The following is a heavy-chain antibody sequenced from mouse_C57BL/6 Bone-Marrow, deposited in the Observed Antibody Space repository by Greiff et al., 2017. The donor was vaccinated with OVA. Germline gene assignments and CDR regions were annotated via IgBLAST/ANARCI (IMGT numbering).Heavy chain of an antibody. CDR2: ISDGGSYT. V-gene: IGHV5-4*03. CDR1: GFTFSSYA. J-gene: IGHJ1*03. Sequence: EVKVVESGGGLVKPGGSLKLSCAASGFTFSSYAMSWVRQTPEKRLEWVATISDGGSYTYYPDHVKGRFTISRDNAKNNLYLQMRHLKSEDTAVYYCARGGDWEGYFDGWGTGTTVTVSS. CDR3: ARGGDWEGYFDG. D-gene: IGHD4-1*01.